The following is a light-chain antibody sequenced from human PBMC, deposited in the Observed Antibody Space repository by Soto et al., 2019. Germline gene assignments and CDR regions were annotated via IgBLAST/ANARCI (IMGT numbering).Light chain of an antibody. CDR3: QHYNTYWT. V-gene: IGKV1-5*03. CDR2: KAS. Sequence: DIPLTQSPSTLSASVGDRVTITCRASQSISSSLAWYQQKPGKAPNLLIYKASALQIGVPSRFSGSGSGTEFTLTISSLQPDDFATYYCQHYNTYWTFGQGTKVEIK. J-gene: IGKJ1*01. CDR1: QSISSS.